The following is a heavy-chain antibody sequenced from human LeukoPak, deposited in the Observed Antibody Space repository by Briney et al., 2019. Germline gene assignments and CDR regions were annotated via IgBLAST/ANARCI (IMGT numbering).Heavy chain of an antibody. Sequence: SETLSLTCTVSGGSINNGGYYWSWIRQHPGKGLEWIGYIYYSGSTYYNPSLKSRVTISVDTSKNQFSLKLSSVTAADTAVYYCASAGGAGGYYFDYWGQGTLVTVSS. CDR2: IYYSGST. J-gene: IGHJ4*02. CDR1: GGSINNGGYY. D-gene: IGHD3-10*01. CDR3: ASAGGAGGYYFDY. V-gene: IGHV4-30-4*01.